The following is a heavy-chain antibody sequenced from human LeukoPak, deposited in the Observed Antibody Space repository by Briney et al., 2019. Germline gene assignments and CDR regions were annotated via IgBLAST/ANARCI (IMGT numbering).Heavy chain of an antibody. Sequence: GGSLRLSCTASGSTFDDYIMNWVRQAPGKGLEWVGFIRSKAYGGTTEYAASVKGRFIISRDDSKSIAYLQMNSLKTEDTAVYYCTTDPLYSSSWYGVDYWGQGTLVTVSS. CDR1: GSTFDDYI. CDR2: IRSKAYGGTT. CDR3: TTDPLYSSSWYGVDY. V-gene: IGHV3-49*04. D-gene: IGHD6-13*01. J-gene: IGHJ4*02.